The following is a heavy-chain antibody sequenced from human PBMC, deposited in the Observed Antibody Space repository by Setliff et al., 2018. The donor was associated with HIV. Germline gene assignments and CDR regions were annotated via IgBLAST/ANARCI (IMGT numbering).Heavy chain of an antibody. V-gene: IGHV1-46*01. D-gene: IGHD3-16*01. Sequence: ASVKVSCKASGYTFTNYYIHWVRQAPGQGLEWMGLINPSGDRIYAQKFQGRVTMTEDTFTDTANMDLSSLTSDDTAIYYCATGYYDYSGHYYFDYWGQGTLVTVSS. CDR3: ATGYYDYSGHYYFDY. CDR1: GYTFTNYY. J-gene: IGHJ4*02. CDR2: INPSGDR.